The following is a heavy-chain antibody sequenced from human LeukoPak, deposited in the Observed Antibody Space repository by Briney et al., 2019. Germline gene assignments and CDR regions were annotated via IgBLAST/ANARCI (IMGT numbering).Heavy chain of an antibody. CDR1: GYTFTSYG. J-gene: IGHJ4*02. CDR2: IIPIFGTA. V-gene: IGHV1-69*13. Sequence: SVKVSCKASGYTFTSYGISWVRQAPGQGLEWMGGIIPIFGTANYAQKFQGRVTITADESTSTAYMELSSLRSEDTAVYYCARATEMGGFYWGQGTLVTVSS. D-gene: IGHD5-24*01. CDR3: ARATEMGGFY.